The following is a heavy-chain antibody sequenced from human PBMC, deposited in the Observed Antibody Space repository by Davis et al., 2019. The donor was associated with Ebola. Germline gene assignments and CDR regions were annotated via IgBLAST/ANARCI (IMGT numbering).Heavy chain of an antibody. CDR1: GFTFSSYA. CDR2: ISGSGGST. J-gene: IGHJ4*02. CDR3: AKIGLVGYCSGGSCYKDDY. D-gene: IGHD2-15*01. V-gene: IGHV3-23*01. Sequence: PGGSLRLSCAASGFTFSSYAMSWVRQAPGKGLEWVSAISGSGGSTYYADSVKGRFTISRDNSKNTLYLQMNSLRAEGTAVYYCAKIGLVGYCSGGSCYKDDYWGQGTLVTVSS.